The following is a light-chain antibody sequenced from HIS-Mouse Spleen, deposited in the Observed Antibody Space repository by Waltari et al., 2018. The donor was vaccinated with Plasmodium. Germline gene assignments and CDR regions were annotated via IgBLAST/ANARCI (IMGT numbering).Light chain of an antibody. V-gene: IGLV1-51*01. CDR1: SSNIGNNY. CDR2: ENN. Sequence: QSVLTQPPSVSAAPGQKVTISCSGSSSNIGNNYVSWYLQPPGTAPKLLIYENNKRPSGIPDRFSGSKSGTSATLGITGLQTGDEADYYCGTWDSSLSAGVVFGGGTKLTVL. J-gene: IGLJ2*01. CDR3: GTWDSSLSAGVV.